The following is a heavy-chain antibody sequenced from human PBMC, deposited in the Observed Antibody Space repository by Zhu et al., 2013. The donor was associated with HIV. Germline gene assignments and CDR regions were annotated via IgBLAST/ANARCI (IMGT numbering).Heavy chain of an antibody. Sequence: QVQLQESGPGLVKPSETLSLTCTVSGGSISSSSYYWGWIRQPPGKGLEWIGSIYYSGSTYYNPSLKSRVTISVDTSKNQFSLKLSSVTAADTAVYYCARAIVVVAAGEXWFDPWGQGTLVTVSS. D-gene: IGHD2-15*01. CDR1: GGSISSSSYY. J-gene: IGHJ5*02. CDR2: IYYSGST. CDR3: ARAIVVVAAGEXWFDP. V-gene: IGHV4-39*07.